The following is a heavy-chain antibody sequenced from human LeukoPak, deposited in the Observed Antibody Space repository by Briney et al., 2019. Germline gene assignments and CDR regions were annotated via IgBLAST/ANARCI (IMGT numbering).Heavy chain of an antibody. V-gene: IGHV3-30-3*01. D-gene: IGHD2-15*01. Sequence: PGRSLRLSCAASGFTFSSSPMHWVRQAPGKGLEWVSVISSDGSTKYYADSVKGRFTISRDNAKDSLYLQMNSLRAEDTAVYYCARDIGPDDYWGQGTLVTVSS. CDR2: ISSDGSTK. CDR3: ARDIGPDDY. J-gene: IGHJ4*02. CDR1: GFTFSSSP.